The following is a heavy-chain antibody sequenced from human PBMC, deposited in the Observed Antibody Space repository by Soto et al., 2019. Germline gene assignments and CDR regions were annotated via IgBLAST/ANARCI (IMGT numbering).Heavy chain of an antibody. D-gene: IGHD6-13*01. CDR3: ARESSSSCHDY. V-gene: IGHV1-69*04. Sequence: ASVKVSCKASGGTFSTYTISWVRQAPGQGLEWMGRIIPILGIANYAQKLQGRVTMTTDTSTSTAYMELRSLRSDDTAVYYCARESSSSCHDYWGQGTLVTVSS. CDR1: GGTFSTYT. J-gene: IGHJ4*02. CDR2: IIPILGIA.